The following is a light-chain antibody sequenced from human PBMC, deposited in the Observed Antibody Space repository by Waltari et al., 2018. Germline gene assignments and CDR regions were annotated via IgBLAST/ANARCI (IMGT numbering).Light chain of an antibody. J-gene: IGLJ2*01. V-gene: IGLV4-69*01. Sequence: QLVLTQSPSASASLGASAKLTCPLSSGPSSSAIARHQQQPEKGPRYLMKLNSDGSHSKGDGIPDRFSGSSSGAERYLTISSLQSEDEADYYCQTWGTGTHVVFGGGTKLTVL. CDR2: LNSDGSH. CDR3: QTWGTGTHVV. CDR1: SGPSSSA.